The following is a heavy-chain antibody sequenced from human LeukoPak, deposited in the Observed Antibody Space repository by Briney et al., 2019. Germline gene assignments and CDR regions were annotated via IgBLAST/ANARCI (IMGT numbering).Heavy chain of an antibody. V-gene: IGHV1-24*01. CDR2: FDPEDGET. Sequence: ASVKVSCKVSGYTLTELSMHWVRQAPGKGLEWMGGFDPEDGETIYAQKFQGRVTMTEDTSTDTAYMGLSSLRSEDTAVYYCATADSSGYYRWWFDPWGQGTLVTVSS. J-gene: IGHJ5*02. CDR3: ATADSSGYYRWWFDP. D-gene: IGHD3-22*01. CDR1: GYTLTELS.